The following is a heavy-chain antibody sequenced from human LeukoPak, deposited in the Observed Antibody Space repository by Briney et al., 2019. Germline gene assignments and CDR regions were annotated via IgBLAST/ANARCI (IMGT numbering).Heavy chain of an antibody. CDR2: INAGNGNT. CDR1: GYTFTSYA. Sequence: ASVKVSCKASGYTFTSYAMHWVRQAPGQRLEWMGWINAGNGNTKYSQKFQGRVTITRDTSASTAYMELSGLRSEDTAVYYCARDPRPGIAAAGLSPWGQGTLVTVSS. D-gene: IGHD6-13*01. J-gene: IGHJ5*02. V-gene: IGHV1-3*01. CDR3: ARDPRPGIAAAGLSP.